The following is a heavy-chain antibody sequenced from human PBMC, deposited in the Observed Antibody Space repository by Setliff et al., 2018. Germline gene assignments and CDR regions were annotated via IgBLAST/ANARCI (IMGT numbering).Heavy chain of an antibody. V-gene: IGHV1-69*10. D-gene: IGHD6-6*01. CDR3: ARRVYSSSSGYYHYYMDV. J-gene: IGHJ6*03. CDR1: GGTFSSYA. Sequence: SVKVSCKASGGTFSSYAISWVRQAPGQGLEWMGGIIPILGIANYAQKFQGRVTITADKSTSTAYMELSSLRSEDTAVYYCARRVYSSSSGYYHYYMDVWGKGTTVTVSS. CDR2: IIPILGIA.